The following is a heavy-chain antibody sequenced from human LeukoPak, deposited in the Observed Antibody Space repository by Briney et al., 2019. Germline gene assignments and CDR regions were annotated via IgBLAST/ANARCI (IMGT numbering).Heavy chain of an antibody. D-gene: IGHD6-19*01. CDR3: ARGSGSGWYSGGFDP. CDR1: GFTFSSYN. V-gene: IGHV3-21*01. J-gene: IGHJ5*02. CDR2: ISSSSSYI. Sequence: GGSLRLSCAASGFTFSSYNMNWVRQAPGKGLEWVSSISSSSSYIYYADSVKGRFTISRDNAKNSLYLQMNSLRAEDTAVYYCARGSGSGWYSGGFDPWGQGTLVTVSS.